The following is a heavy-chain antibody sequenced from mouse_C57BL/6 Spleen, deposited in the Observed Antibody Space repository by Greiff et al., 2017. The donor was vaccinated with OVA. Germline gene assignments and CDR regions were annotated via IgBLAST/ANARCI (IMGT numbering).Heavy chain of an antibody. CDR3: ARESLYYDYDGGFDY. J-gene: IGHJ2*01. V-gene: IGHV3-6*01. Sequence: EVQLVESGPGLVKPSQSLSLTCSVTGYSITSGYYWNWIRQFPGNKLEWMGYISYDGSNNYNPSLKNRISITRDTSKNQFFLKLNSVTTEDTATYYCARESLYYDYDGGFDYWGQGTTRTVSS. CDR2: ISYDGSN. CDR1: GYSITSGYY. D-gene: IGHD2-4*01.